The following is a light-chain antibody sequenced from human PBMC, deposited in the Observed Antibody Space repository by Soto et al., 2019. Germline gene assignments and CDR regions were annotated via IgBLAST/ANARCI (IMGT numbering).Light chain of an antibody. V-gene: IGKV1-39*01. CDR3: QQSYSLPT. CDR2: AAS. J-gene: IGKJ5*01. Sequence: DIPITQSPSSLSSSVGDRVPIPCRVSQSISSYLNWYQQKPGKAPKLLIYAASSLQSGVPSRFSGSGSGTDFTLTISSLQPEDFATYYCQQSYSLPTFGQGTRLEIK. CDR1: QSISSY.